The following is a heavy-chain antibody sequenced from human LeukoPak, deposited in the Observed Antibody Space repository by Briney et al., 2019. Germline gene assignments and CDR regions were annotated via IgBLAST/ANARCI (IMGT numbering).Heavy chain of an antibody. CDR2: ISYDGSNK. V-gene: IGHV3-30*03. CDR1: GFTFSSYG. CDR3: ARDRSPHYDFWSGYHQQTTSSNNWFDP. Sequence: GGSLRLSCAASGFTFSSYGMHWVRQAPGKGLEWVAVISYDGSNKYYADSVKGRFTISRDNSKNALYLQMNSLRSEDTAVYYCARDRSPHYDFWSGYHQQTTSSNNWFDPWGQGTLVTVSS. J-gene: IGHJ5*02. D-gene: IGHD3-3*01.